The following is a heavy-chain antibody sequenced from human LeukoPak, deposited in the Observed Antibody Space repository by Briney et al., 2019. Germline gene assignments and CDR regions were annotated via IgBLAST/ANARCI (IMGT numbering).Heavy chain of an antibody. Sequence: GGSLRLSCAASGFTFSSYSMNWVRQAPGKGLEWVSSISSSSTYMYYADSVKGRFTISRDNAKNSLYLQMNSLRAEDTAVYYCAGAYYYDSSGYYPLDNWGQGTLVTVSS. CDR3: AGAYYYDSSGYYPLDN. D-gene: IGHD3-22*01. CDR1: GFTFSSYS. CDR2: ISSSSTYM. J-gene: IGHJ4*02. V-gene: IGHV3-21*01.